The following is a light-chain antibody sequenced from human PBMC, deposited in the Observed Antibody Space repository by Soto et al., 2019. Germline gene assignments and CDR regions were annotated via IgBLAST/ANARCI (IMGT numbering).Light chain of an antibody. Sequence: TQSPSSLSASVGDRVTITCRASQSVSSNLAWYQQKPGQAPRLLIYGASNRASGIPDRFSGSLSGTDFTLTISRLEPEDFAVYYCQHYGTSPVTFGGGTKVDIK. V-gene: IGKV3-20*01. CDR2: GAS. CDR1: QSVSSN. CDR3: QHYGTSPVT. J-gene: IGKJ4*01.